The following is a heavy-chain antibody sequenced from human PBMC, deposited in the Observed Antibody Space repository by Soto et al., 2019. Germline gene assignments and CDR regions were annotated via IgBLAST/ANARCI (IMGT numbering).Heavy chain of an antibody. CDR3: ARDMGYYYDSSGYFASVFDY. Sequence: LRLSCAASGFTFSSYAMHWVRQAPGKGLEWVAVISYDGSNKYYADSVKGRFTISRDNSKNTLYLQMNSLRAEDTAVYYCARDMGYYYDSSGYFASVFDYWGQGTLVTVSS. CDR2: ISYDGSNK. V-gene: IGHV3-30-3*01. CDR1: GFTFSSYA. D-gene: IGHD3-22*01. J-gene: IGHJ4*02.